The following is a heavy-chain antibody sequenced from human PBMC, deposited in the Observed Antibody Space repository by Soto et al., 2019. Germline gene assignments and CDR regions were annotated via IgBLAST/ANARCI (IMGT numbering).Heavy chain of an antibody. V-gene: IGHV1-18*01. CDR1: GYTFTSYG. Sequence: ASVKVSCKVSGYTFTSYGISWVRQAPGQGLEWMGWISAYNGNTNYAQKLQGRVTMTTDTSTSTAYMELRSLRSDDTAVYYCAKSGRGCTNGVCYFDYWGQGTLVTVSS. J-gene: IGHJ4*02. CDR3: AKSGRGCTNGVCYFDY. CDR2: ISAYNGNT. D-gene: IGHD2-8*01.